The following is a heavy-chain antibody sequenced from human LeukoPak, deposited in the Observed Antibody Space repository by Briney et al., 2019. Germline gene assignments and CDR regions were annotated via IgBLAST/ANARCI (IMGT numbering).Heavy chain of an antibody. CDR2: ISGSGGST. CDR1: GFTFEDYA. V-gene: IGHV3-23*01. CDR3: AKKEPGGIAAAELDY. Sequence: GGSLRLSCAASGFTFEDYAMSWVRQAPGKGLEWVSAISGSGGSTYYADSVKGRFTISRDNSKNTLYLQMNSLRAEDTAVYYCAKKEPGGIAAAELDYWGQGTLVTVSS. J-gene: IGHJ4*02. D-gene: IGHD6-13*01.